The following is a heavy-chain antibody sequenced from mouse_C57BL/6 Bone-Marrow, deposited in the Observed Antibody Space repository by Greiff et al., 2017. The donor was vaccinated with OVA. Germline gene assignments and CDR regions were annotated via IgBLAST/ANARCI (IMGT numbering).Heavy chain of an antibody. CDR1: GYTFTSYW. V-gene: IGHV1-61*01. CDR3: AINNYPFAY. Sequence: QVQLQQPGAELVRPGSSVKLSCKASGYTFTSYWMDWVKQSPGQGLEWIGNICPSDSETHYNQKFKDKATLTVAKSSSTAYMQLSSLTSEDSAVYYCAINNYPFAYWGQGTLVTVSA. J-gene: IGHJ3*01. CDR2: ICPSDSET. D-gene: IGHD5-1-1*01.